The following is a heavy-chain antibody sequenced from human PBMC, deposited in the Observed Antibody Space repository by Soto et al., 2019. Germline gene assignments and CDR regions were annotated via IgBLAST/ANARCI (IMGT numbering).Heavy chain of an antibody. D-gene: IGHD4-17*01. CDR1: NGSISSRSSY. J-gene: IGHJ4*02. CDR3: GGQDYGAKGYYFEN. Sequence: QLQLQESGSGLVKPSETLSLTCIVSNGSISSRSSYWGWIRQTPGKGLEWIGSIYYIGNTYYNPSLKSRVAISIATSKPQFSLKMNSVTAADTAVYFCGGQDYGAKGYYFENWGQGALVTVSS. V-gene: IGHV4-39*01. CDR2: IYYIGNT.